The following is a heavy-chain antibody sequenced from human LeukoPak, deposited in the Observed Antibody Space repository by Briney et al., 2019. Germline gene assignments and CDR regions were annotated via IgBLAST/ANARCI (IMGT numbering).Heavy chain of an antibody. D-gene: IGHD4-17*01. CDR2: ISSTSDYI. CDR3: ARDLYGDYSFDY. V-gene: IGHV3-21*01. Sequence: GRSLRLSCADSGFTFSIYRMNWVRQAPGKGLEWVSSISSTSDYIYYADSVKGRFTISRDKAKNSLYLQMNSLRAEDTAVYYCARDLYGDYSFDYWGQGTLVTVSS. CDR1: GFTFSIYR. J-gene: IGHJ4*02.